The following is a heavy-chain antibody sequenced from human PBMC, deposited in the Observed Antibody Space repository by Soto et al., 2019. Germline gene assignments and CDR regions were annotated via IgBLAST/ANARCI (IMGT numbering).Heavy chain of an antibody. J-gene: IGHJ3*02. CDR1: GFTFNDYA. V-gene: IGHV3-9*01. CDR2: ISWKSGSI. Sequence: EVPLVASGGGLVQPGRSLRLSCAASGFTFNDYAMHWVRQAPGKGLEWVSGISWKSGSIGYADSVKGRFTISRDNAKKSLYLHLNSLRAEDTALYYCAKDIRGRSDWILGAFDIWGRGTMVTVSS. D-gene: IGHD5-18*01. CDR3: AKDIRGRSDWILGAFDI.